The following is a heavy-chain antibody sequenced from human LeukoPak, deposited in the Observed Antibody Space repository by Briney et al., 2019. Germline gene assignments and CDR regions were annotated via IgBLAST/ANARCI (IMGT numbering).Heavy chain of an antibody. V-gene: IGHV4-59*12. CDR2: IYYSGST. D-gene: IGHD5-18*01. J-gene: IGHJ6*03. Sequence: SETLSLTCTVSGGSISSYYWSWIRQPPGKGLEWIGYIYYSGSTNYNPSLKSRVTISVDTSKNQFSLKLSSVTAADTAIYYCARDFRGGYSYGSYYYHYYMDVWGKGTTVTVSS. CDR3: ARDFRGGYSYGSYYYHYYMDV. CDR1: GGSISSYY.